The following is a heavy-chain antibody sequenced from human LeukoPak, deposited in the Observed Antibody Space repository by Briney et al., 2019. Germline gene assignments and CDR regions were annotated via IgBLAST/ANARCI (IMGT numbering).Heavy chain of an antibody. D-gene: IGHD2-8*02. Sequence: SETLSLTCTVSGGSISSSNYHWGWIRQPPGKGLEWIGSIYYSGSTYYNPSLKSRVTMSVDTAKKQFSLKLSSVTAADTAVYYCARSLVLDPMDFWGYYFDYWGQGALVTVSS. J-gene: IGHJ4*02. CDR3: ARSLVLDPMDFWGYYFDY. CDR1: GGSISSSNYH. V-gene: IGHV4-39*01. CDR2: IYYSGST.